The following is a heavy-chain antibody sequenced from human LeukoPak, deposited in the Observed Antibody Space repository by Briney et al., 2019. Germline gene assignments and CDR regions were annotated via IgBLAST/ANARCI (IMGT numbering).Heavy chain of an antibody. CDR3: ARQGDYGARYYFDY. CDR2: IYYSGST. J-gene: IGHJ4*02. V-gene: IGHV4-39*01. D-gene: IGHD4-17*01. CDR1: GGSISSSSYY. Sequence: SETLSLTCTVSGGSISSSSYYWGWLRQPPGKGLEWIGSIYYSGSTYYNPSLKSRVTISVDTSKNQFSLKLSSVTAADTAVYYCARQGDYGARYYFDYWGQGTLVTVSS.